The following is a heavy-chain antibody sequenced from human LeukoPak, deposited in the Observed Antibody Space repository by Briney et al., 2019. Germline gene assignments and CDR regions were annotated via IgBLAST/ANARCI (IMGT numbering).Heavy chain of an antibody. Sequence: PGGSLRLSCAASGFTFSSYWMHWVRQAPGKGLVWVSFINSDGSITRYADSVKGRFTISRDNAKNTLYLQMNSLRAEDTAVYHCARGANRSHDYWGQGNLVTV. V-gene: IGHV3-74*01. CDR3: ARGANRSHDY. J-gene: IGHJ4*02. CDR1: GFTFSSYW. CDR2: INSDGSIT. D-gene: IGHD4/OR15-4a*01.